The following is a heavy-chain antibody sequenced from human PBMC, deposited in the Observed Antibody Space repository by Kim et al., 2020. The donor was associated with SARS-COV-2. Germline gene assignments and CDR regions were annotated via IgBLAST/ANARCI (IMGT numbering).Heavy chain of an antibody. CDR3: ARDRRDLNVKRCSSTSCSPNWFDP. D-gene: IGHD2-2*01. V-gene: IGHV4-59*13. J-gene: IGHJ5*02. CDR1: GGSISSYY. CDR2: IYYSGST. Sequence: SETLSLTCTVSGGSISSYYWSWIRQPPGKGLEWIGYIYYSGSTNYNPSLKSRVTISVDTSKNQFSLKLSSVTAADTAVYYCARDRRDLNVKRCSSTSCSPNWFDPWGQGTLVTVSS.